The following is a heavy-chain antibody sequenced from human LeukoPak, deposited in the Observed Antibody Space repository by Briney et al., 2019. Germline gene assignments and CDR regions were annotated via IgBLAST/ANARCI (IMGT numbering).Heavy chain of an antibody. CDR2: IYYTGVT. CDR1: SGSMSSYY. CDR3: ARGGSGYPLDY. J-gene: IGHJ4*02. D-gene: IGHD3-22*01. Sequence: SETLSLTCAVSSGSMSSYYWSWIRQPPGKGLEWIGYIYYTGVTNYSPPLKRRLTISLDTAMKQFSLNLRSVTAADTAMYYCARGGSGYPLDYWGQGTLVTVSS. V-gene: IGHV4-59*01.